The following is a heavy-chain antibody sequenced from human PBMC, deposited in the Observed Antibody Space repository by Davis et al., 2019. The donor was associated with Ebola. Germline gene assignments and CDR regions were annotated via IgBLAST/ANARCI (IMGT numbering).Heavy chain of an antibody. CDR2: VNPSIGNT. J-gene: IGHJ4*02. CDR3: ASGEFVDF. V-gene: IGHV1-46*01. Sequence: ASVKVSCKASGFTFTGYYMHWVRQAPGQGLEWMGLVNPSIGNTSLAQKFQGRVTLTRDTSTRTVHMDLSSLKSDDTAMYYCASGEFVDFWGQGTLVTVSS. D-gene: IGHD3-10*01. CDR1: GFTFTGYY.